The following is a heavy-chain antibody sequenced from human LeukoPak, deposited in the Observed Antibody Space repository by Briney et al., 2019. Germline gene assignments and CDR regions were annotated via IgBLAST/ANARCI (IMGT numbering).Heavy chain of an antibody. Sequence: SQTLSLTCTVSGGSISSGSYYWSWLRQPAGKELEWIGRIYTSGSTNYNPSLKSRVTISVDTSKNQFSLKLRSVTAADTAVYYCARDYYYWFDPWGQGTLVTVSS. V-gene: IGHV4-61*02. CDR2: IYTSGST. CDR3: ARDYYYWFDP. J-gene: IGHJ5*02. D-gene: IGHD2/OR15-2a*01. CDR1: GGSISSGSYY.